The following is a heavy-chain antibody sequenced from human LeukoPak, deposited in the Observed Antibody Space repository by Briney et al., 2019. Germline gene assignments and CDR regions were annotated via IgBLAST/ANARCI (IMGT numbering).Heavy chain of an antibody. CDR1: GFTFSTYE. Sequence: GGSLRLFCAASGFTFSTYEMNWVRQAPGKGLEWISYISSSGDTIYYADSVEGRFTISRDNAKNSLYLQMNSLRAEDTAVYYCTRDEVGASTEFDYWGQGTLVTVSS. J-gene: IGHJ4*02. CDR2: ISSSGDTI. V-gene: IGHV3-48*03. CDR3: TRDEVGASTEFDY. D-gene: IGHD1-26*01.